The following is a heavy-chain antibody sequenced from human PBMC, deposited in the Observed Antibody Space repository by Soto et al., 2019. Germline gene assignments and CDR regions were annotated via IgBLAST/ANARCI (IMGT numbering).Heavy chain of an antibody. J-gene: IGHJ3*02. CDR3: ARVVLYYDILTGYAFDI. Sequence: QVQLVQSGAEVKKPGSLVKVSCKASGGTFSSYAISWVRQAPGQGLEWMGGIIPIFGTANYAQKFQGRVTITADESTSTAYMELSSLRSEDTAVYYCARVVLYYDILTGYAFDIWGQGTMVTVSS. V-gene: IGHV1-69*12. CDR1: GGTFSSYA. CDR2: IIPIFGTA. D-gene: IGHD3-9*01.